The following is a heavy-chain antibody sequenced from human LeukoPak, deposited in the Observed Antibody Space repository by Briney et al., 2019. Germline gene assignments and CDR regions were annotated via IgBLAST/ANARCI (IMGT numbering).Heavy chain of an antibody. V-gene: IGHV4-34*01. J-gene: IGHJ4*02. D-gene: IGHD4-17*01. CDR3: AGGATVTMFDY. CDR2: INHSGST. CDR1: GGSFSGYY. Sequence: PSETLSLTCAVYGGSFSGYYWSWIRQPPGKGLEWIGEINHSGSTNYNPSLKSRVTISVDTSKNQFSLKLSSVTAADTAVYYCAGGATVTMFDYWGQGTLVTVSS.